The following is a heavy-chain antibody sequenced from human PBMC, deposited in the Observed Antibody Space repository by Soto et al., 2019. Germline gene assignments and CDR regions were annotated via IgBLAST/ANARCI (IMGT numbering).Heavy chain of an antibody. CDR1: GGSISSSSYY. D-gene: IGHD2-21*01. CDR3: VRPYGPSYGMDV. J-gene: IGHJ6*02. V-gene: IGHV4-39*01. Sequence: QLQLQESGPGLVKPSETLSLTCTVSGGSISSSSYYWGWIRQPPGKGLEWIGSIYYSGSTYYNPSLKSRVTISVDTSKNQFSLKLSSVTAADTAVYYCVRPYGPSYGMDVWGQGTTVTVSS. CDR2: IYYSGST.